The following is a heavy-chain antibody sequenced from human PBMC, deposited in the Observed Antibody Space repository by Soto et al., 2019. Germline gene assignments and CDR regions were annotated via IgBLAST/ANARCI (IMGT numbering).Heavy chain of an antibody. Sequence: ASVKVSCKASGYTFTGYYMHWVRQAPGQGLEWMGWINPNSGGTNYAQKLQGRVTMTTDTSTSTAYMELRSLRSDDTAVYYCARDSRTLVVPATILDFDYWGQGTLVTVSS. CDR1: GYTFTGYY. V-gene: IGHV1-2*02. CDR3: ARDSRTLVVPATILDFDY. J-gene: IGHJ4*02. CDR2: INPNSGGT. D-gene: IGHD2-2*01.